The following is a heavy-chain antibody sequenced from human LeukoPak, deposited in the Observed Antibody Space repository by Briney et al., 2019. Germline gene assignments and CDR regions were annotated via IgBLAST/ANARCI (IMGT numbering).Heavy chain of an antibody. V-gene: IGHV3-30*04. D-gene: IGHD3-9*01. CDR3: ARGDYDILSGDAFDI. Sequence: PGGSLRPSCAASGFTFSSYAMHWVRQAPGKGLEWVAVISYDGSNKYYADSVKGRFTISRDNSKNTLYLQMNSLSAEDTAVYYCARGDYDILSGDAFDIWGQGTMVTVSS. CDR1: GFTFSSYA. CDR2: ISYDGSNK. J-gene: IGHJ3*02.